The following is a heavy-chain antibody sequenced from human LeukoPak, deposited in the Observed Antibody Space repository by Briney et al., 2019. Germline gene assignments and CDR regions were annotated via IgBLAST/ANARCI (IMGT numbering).Heavy chain of an antibody. V-gene: IGHV1-2*02. CDR3: ARGTYYDSRGYSGVRLFDY. Sequence: GASVKVSCKASGYTFTGYYMHWVRQAPGQGLEWMGWINPNSGGTNYAQKFQGRVTMTRDTSISTAYMELSRLRSDDTAGYYCARGTYYDSRGYSGVRLFDYWGQGTMVTVSS. D-gene: IGHD3-22*01. J-gene: IGHJ4*02. CDR2: INPNSGGT. CDR1: GYTFTGYY.